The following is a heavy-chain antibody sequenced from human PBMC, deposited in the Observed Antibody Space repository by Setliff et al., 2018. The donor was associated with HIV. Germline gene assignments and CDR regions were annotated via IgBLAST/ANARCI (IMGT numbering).Heavy chain of an antibody. D-gene: IGHD1-26*01. CDR3: VRDQLRWPERWDFDF. V-gene: IGHV3-48*01. CDR2: ISATGTTV. CDR1: GFVFTDHS. Sequence: GGSLGLSCAASGFVFTDHSLHWVRQAPGEGLEWISYISATGTTVSYADSVRGRFIISRDSVRNEVYLQMKSLRVDDTALYYCVRDQLRWPERWDFDFWGQGTLVTVSS. J-gene: IGHJ4*02.